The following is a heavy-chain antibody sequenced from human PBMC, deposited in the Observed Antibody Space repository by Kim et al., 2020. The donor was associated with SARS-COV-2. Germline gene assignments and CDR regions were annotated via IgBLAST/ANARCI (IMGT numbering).Heavy chain of an antibody. V-gene: IGHV1-69*04. J-gene: IGHJ6*02. CDR2: IIPILGIA. CDR3: ARALGRQQLVLAPYGMDV. D-gene: IGHD6-13*01. CDR1: GGTFSSYA. Sequence: SVKVSCKASGGTFSSYAISWVRQAPGQGLEWMGRIIPILGIANYAQKFQGRVTITADKSTSTAYMELSSLRSEDTAVYYCARALGRQQLVLAPYGMDVWGQGTTVTVSS.